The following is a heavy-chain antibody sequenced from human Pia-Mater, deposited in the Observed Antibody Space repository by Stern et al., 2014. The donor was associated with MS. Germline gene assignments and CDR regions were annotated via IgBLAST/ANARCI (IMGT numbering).Heavy chain of an antibody. Sequence: VQLVESGGGVVQPGRSLRLSCAASGFTFSSYGMHWVRQAPGTGLEWVAVIWYDGSNKYYADYVKGRITSSRDNSKNTLYLQMNSLRAEDTAVYYCARSSSPSPYYYYGMDVWGQGTTVTVSS. CDR3: ARSSSPSPYYYYGMDV. J-gene: IGHJ6*02. D-gene: IGHD6-13*01. CDR1: GFTFSSYG. CDR2: IWYDGSNK. V-gene: IGHV3-33*01.